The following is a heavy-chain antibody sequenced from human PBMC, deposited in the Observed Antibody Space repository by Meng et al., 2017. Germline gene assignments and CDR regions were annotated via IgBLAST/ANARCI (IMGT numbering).Heavy chain of an antibody. V-gene: IGHV3-21*01. Sequence: EAGGGRVKPGGSRRPSGAASGFTFSSYSMNWVRQAPGKGLEWVSSISSSSSYIYYADSVKGRFTISRDNAKNSLYLQMNSLRAEDTAVYYCARERYRGGFDYWGQGTLVTVSS. CDR3: ARERYRGGFDY. CDR2: ISSSSSYI. J-gene: IGHJ4*02. CDR1: GFTFSSYS. D-gene: IGHD3-10*01.